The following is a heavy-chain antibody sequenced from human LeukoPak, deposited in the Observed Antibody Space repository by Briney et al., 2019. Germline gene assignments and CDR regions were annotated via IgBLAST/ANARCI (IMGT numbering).Heavy chain of an antibody. J-gene: IGHJ4*02. V-gene: IGHV3-30*03. CDR3: AGHRGYTYGPYDY. Sequence: GGSLRLSCAASGFTFSSYGMHWVRQAPGKGLEWVAVISYDGSNKYYADSVKGRFTISRDNSKNTLYLQMNSLRAEDTAVYYCAGHRGYTYGPYDYWGQGTLVTVSS. CDR1: GFTFSSYG. CDR2: ISYDGSNK. D-gene: IGHD5-18*01.